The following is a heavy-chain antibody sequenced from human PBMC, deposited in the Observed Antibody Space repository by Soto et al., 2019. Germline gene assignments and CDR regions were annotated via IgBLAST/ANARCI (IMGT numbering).Heavy chain of an antibody. J-gene: IGHJ4*02. CDR2: INTATGDT. CDR3: ARTRGYCSGGSCYPLDY. D-gene: IGHD2-15*01. Sequence: QVQVVQSGAGVKKPGATANVSRKASGYRFTAYDMHWVRQAPGQRLEWLGWINTATGDTKYSPSFQGRVTLTRDTSATTAYMELSGLRFEDTAVYYCARTRGYCSGGSCYPLDYWGQGTLVTVSS. V-gene: IGHV1-3*04. CDR1: GYRFTAYD.